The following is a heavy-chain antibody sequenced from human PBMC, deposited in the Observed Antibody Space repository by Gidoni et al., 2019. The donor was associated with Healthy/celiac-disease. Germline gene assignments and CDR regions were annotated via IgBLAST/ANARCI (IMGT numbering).Heavy chain of an antibody. V-gene: IGHV4-59*01. CDR3: ARDIVATDY. J-gene: IGHJ4*02. D-gene: IGHD5-12*01. CDR2: IYYSGST. Sequence: QVQLQASGPGLVKPSETLSLTCTVSGGSISSYYWSWIRQPPGKGLEWIGYIYYSGSTNYNPSLKSRVTISVDTSKNQFSLKLSSVTAADTAVYYCARDIVATDYWGQGTLVTVSS. CDR1: GGSISSYY.